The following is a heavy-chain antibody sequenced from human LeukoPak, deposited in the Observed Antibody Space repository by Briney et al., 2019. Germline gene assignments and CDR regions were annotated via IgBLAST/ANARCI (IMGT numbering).Heavy chain of an antibody. V-gene: IGHV3-7*01. D-gene: IGHD2-2*01. CDR2: IKQDGSEK. CDR1: GFTFSSYW. J-gene: IGHJ4*02. CDR3: ARDSPVPADTQGYFDC. Sequence: GGSLRLSCAASGFTFSSYWMSWVRQAPGKGLEWVANIKQDGSEKNYVDSVKGRFTISRDNAKNSLYLQMNSLRVEDTAAYYCARDSPVPADTQGYFDCWGQGTLVTVSS.